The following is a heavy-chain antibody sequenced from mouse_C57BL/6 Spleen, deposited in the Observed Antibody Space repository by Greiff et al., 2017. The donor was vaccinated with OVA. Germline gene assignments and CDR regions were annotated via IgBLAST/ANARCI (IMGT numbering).Heavy chain of an antibody. Sequence: EVQLVESGPGLVKPSQSLSLTCSVTGYSITSGYYWNWIRQFPGNKLEWMGNISYDGSNNYNPSLKNRISITRDTSKNQFFLKLNSVTTEDTATYYCARADYSNLAWFAYWGQGTLVTVSA. CDR3: ARADYSNLAWFAY. CDR2: ISYDGSN. D-gene: IGHD2-5*01. V-gene: IGHV3-6*01. CDR1: GYSITSGYY. J-gene: IGHJ3*01.